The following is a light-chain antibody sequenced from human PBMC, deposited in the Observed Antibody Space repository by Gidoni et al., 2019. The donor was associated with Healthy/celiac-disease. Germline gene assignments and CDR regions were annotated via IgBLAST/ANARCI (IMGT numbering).Light chain of an antibody. CDR1: QSVSSY. J-gene: IGKJ2*01. CDR3: QQRSNWPPYT. V-gene: IGKV3-11*01. Sequence: DIVLTQSPATLSLSPGERATLSCRASQSVSSYLAWYQQKPGQAPRLLIYDASNRATGIPARFSGSGSGTDFTLNISSIEPEDFAGYYGQQRSNWPPYTFGQXTKLEIK. CDR2: DAS.